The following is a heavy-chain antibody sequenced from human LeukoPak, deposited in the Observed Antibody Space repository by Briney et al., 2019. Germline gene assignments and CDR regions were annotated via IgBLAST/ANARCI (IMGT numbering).Heavy chain of an antibody. CDR1: GFTFSNYG. D-gene: IGHD4-23*01. J-gene: IGHJ4*02. V-gene: IGHV3-30*03. Sequence: PGRSLRLSCAASGFTFSNYGMHWVRQAPGKGLEWVAFISYDGSYKYYADSVKGRFTISRDNSKNTLYLQMNSLRAEDTAVYYCARGARKGDDYGGFFDYWGQGTLVTVSS. CDR2: ISYDGSYK. CDR3: ARGARKGDDYGGFFDY.